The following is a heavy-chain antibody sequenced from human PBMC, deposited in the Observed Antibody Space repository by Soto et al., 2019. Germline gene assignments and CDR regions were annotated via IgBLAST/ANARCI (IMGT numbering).Heavy chain of an antibody. D-gene: IGHD3-16*01. Sequence: GGSLRLSCAASEFTFSSYGMHWVRQAPGKGLEWVAFIWHDGGNKFYAESVKGRFTIFRDNSKNTLYLQMTSLSAEDTAMYYCARDGDVNTGFGKDYWGQGTLVTVSS. CDR1: EFTFSSYG. V-gene: IGHV3-33*01. J-gene: IGHJ4*02. CDR3: ARDGDVNTGFGKDY. CDR2: IWHDGGNK.